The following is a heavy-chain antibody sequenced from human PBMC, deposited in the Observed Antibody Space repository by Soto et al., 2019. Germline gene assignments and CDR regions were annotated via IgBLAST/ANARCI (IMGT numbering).Heavy chain of an antibody. V-gene: IGHV1-69*13. J-gene: IGHJ4*02. CDR3: ASRPIYTRYSSSWPEFYYFDY. CDR2: IIPIFGTA. D-gene: IGHD6-13*01. CDR1: GGTFSSYA. Sequence: ASVKVSCKASGGTFSSYAISWVRQAPGQGLEWMGGIIPIFGTANYAQKFQGRVTITADESTSTAYMELSSLRSEDTAVYYCASRPIYTRYSSSWPEFYYFDYWGQGTLVTVSS.